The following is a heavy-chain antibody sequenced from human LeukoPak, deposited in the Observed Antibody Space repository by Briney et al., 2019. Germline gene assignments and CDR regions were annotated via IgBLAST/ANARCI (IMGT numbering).Heavy chain of an antibody. CDR2: IIPIFGTA. V-gene: IGHV1-69*05. J-gene: IGHJ4*02. CDR3: AREQDGYNDY. Sequence: SVKVSCKASGGTFSSYAVNWVRQAPGQGLEWMGGIIPIFGTANYAQKFQGRVTITTDESTSTAYMELSSLRSEDTAVYYCAREQDGYNDYWGQGTLVTVSS. CDR1: GGTFSSYA. D-gene: IGHD5-24*01.